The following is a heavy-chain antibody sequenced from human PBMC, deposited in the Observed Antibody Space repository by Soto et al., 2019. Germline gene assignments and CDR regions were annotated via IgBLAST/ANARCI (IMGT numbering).Heavy chain of an antibody. Sequence: SETLSLTCTVSGGSISSSSYYWGWIRQPPGKGLEWIGSIYYSGSTYYNPSLKSRVTISVDTSKNQFSLKLSSVTAADTAVYYCARPIKSLGYFGWHYWGQGTLVTVSS. J-gene: IGHJ4*02. CDR1: GGSISSSSYY. CDR3: ARPIKSLGYFGWHY. CDR2: IYYSGST. D-gene: IGHD3-9*01. V-gene: IGHV4-39*01.